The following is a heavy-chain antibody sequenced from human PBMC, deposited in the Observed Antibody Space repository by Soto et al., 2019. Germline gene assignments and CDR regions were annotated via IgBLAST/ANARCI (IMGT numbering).Heavy chain of an antibody. D-gene: IGHD3-22*01. Sequence: GASPRLCFAASGFPFSNYALHWVRQAPGKGLEWVAVISDDGNNKYYADSVKGRFTISRDNSKNTLYLQVNSLGAEDTAVYYCARVPNYYDSSGYYFDYWGQGTLVTVSS. J-gene: IGHJ4*02. CDR3: ARVPNYYDSSGYYFDY. CDR1: GFPFSNYA. CDR2: ISDDGNNK. V-gene: IGHV3-30*01.